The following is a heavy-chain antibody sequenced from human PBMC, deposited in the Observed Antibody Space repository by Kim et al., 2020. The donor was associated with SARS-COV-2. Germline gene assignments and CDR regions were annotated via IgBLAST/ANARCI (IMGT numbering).Heavy chain of an antibody. Sequence: GSLRLSCAASGFSFSTYGMHWVRQAPGKGLEWVAVIWYDGSNIYYRDSVKGRFIISRDTAKNTLYLQMNSLTAEDTAVYYCARGEGYCTGGRCYSDWFDPWGPGTLVTVSS. V-gene: IGHV3-33*01. CDR2: IWYDGSNI. J-gene: IGHJ5*02. CDR1: GFSFSTYG. D-gene: IGHD2-15*01. CDR3: ARGEGYCTGGRCYSDWFDP.